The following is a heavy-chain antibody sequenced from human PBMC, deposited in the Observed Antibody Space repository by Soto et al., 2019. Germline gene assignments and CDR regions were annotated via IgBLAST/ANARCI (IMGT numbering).Heavy chain of an antibody. D-gene: IGHD3-16*01. Sequence: PCESLKISCTGSEYSFKSYWIVGVRRIRGRGLEWIGMIYPGDSDTTYSPSFEGQVTMSVDKSISTAYLQWSSLKASDSATYYCARQGSNGAYVYFAMDVWGQGTTVTVSS. CDR2: IYPGDSDT. J-gene: IGHJ6*02. V-gene: IGHV5-51*01. CDR1: EYSFKSYW. CDR3: ARQGSNGAYVYFAMDV.